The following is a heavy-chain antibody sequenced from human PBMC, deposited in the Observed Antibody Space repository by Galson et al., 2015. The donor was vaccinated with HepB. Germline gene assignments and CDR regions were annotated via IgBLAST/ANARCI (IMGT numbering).Heavy chain of an antibody. D-gene: IGHD2/OR15-2a*01. V-gene: IGHV3-30-3*01. CDR1: GFTFSTYT. Sequence: SLRLSCAASGFTFSTYTMHWVRQAPGKGLEWVAVSNEYYADSVKGRFTISRDNSKNTLYLQMNSLRVEDTGVYYCATRRVTVDADFDSWGQGTLVTVSS. J-gene: IGHJ4*02. CDR3: ATRRVTVDADFDS. CDR2: SNE.